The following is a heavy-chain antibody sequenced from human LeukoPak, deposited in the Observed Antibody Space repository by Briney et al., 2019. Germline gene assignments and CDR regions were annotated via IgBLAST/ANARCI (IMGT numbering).Heavy chain of an antibody. CDR2: IYYSGST. D-gene: IGHD3-16*02. CDR3: ARARANYDYVWGSYRHDFDY. V-gene: IGHV4-59*01. Sequence: SETLSLTRTVSGGSISSYYWSWIRQPPGKGLEWIGYIYYSGSTNYNPSLKSRVTISVDTSKNQFSLKLSSVTAADTAVYYCARARANYDYVWGSYRHDFDYWGQGTLVAVSS. J-gene: IGHJ4*02. CDR1: GGSISSYY.